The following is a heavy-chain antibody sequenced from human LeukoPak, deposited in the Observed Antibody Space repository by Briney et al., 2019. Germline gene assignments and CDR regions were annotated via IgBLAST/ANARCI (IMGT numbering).Heavy chain of an antibody. CDR1: GYTFTGYY. D-gene: IGHD2-2*01. V-gene: IGHV1-2*02. Sequence: GASLRLSCTASGYTFTGYYMHWVRQAPGQGLEWMGWINPNSGGTNYAQTFQGRFTITRDTSISTAYMELSRLRSDDPAVYYCARDPGSSSTSYYYGMDVWGQGTTVTVSS. CDR3: ARDPGSSSTSYYYGMDV. J-gene: IGHJ6*02. CDR2: INPNSGGT.